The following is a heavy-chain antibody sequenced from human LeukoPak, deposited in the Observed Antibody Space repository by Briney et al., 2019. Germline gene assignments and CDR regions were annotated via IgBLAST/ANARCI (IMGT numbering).Heavy chain of an antibody. CDR1: GYTFTSYY. V-gene: IGHV1-46*01. D-gene: IGHD3-22*01. CDR2: INPSGGST. CDR3: ARRHDYYDSSGYESPAFDI. J-gene: IGHJ3*02. Sequence: ASVKVSCKASGYTFTSYYMHWVRQAPGQGLEWMGIINPSGGSTSYAQKFQGRVTMTRDTSTSTVYMELSSLRSEDTAVYYCARRHDYYDSSGYESPAFDIWGQGTMVTVSS.